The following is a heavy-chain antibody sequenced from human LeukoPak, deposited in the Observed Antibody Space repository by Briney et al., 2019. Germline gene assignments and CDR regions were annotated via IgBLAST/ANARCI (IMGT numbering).Heavy chain of an antibody. CDR3: ARASVVGWIREGDDAFDI. CDR2: IYPGDSDT. V-gene: IGHV5-51*01. CDR1: GYRFTSYW. D-gene: IGHD1-26*01. Sequence: GESLKISCKGSGYRFTSYWIGWVRQMPGKGLEWMGIIYPGDSDTRYRPSFQGQVTISADKSITTAYLQWSSLKASDTAMYYCARASVVGWIREGDDAFDIWGQGTMVTVSS. J-gene: IGHJ3*02.